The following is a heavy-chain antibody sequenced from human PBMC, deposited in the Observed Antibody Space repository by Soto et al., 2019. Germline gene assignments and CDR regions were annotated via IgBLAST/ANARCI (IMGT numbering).Heavy chain of an antibody. CDR1: GFTFRDHG. V-gene: IGHV3-30*18. J-gene: IGHJ4*02. CDR3: AKQFDLGGLEDY. D-gene: IGHD2-21*01. CDR2: VSHDGSRK. Sequence: QVQLVESGGGVVQPGTSLRLSCAASGFTFRDHGMHWVRQAPDKGLDWVAVVSHDGSRKYYADSVKGRFSVSRDNSNNMAYLQMNSLRLEDTAMYYCAKQFDLGGLEDYWGQGTLVTVSS.